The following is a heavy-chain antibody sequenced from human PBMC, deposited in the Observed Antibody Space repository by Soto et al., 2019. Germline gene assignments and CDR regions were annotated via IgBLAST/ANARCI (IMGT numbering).Heavy chain of an antibody. CDR3: ARTPKLELRPSHLDAFDI. Sequence: SETLSLTCTVSGGSISSGGYYWSWIRQHPGKGLEWIGYIYYSGGTYYNPSLKSRVTISVDTSKNQFSLKLNSVTPEDTAVYYCARTPKLELRPSHLDAFDIWGQGTMVTVSS. V-gene: IGHV4-31*03. CDR1: GGSISSGGYY. D-gene: IGHD1-7*01. CDR2: IYYSGGT. J-gene: IGHJ3*02.